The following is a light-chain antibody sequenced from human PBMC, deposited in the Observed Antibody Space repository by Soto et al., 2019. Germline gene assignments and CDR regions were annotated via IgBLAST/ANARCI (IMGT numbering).Light chain of an antibody. CDR1: GSNIGSNA. Sequence: QSVLTQPPSGSETRGRRVSISWSGSGSNIGSNAVQWYRRLPGTAPKPLIYNNNERPSGVPDRFSGSKSGTSASLAISGLQSEDEAEYYCAAWDDSLSGYVFGTGTRSPS. V-gene: IGLV1-44*01. CDR3: AAWDDSLSGYV. J-gene: IGLJ1*01. CDR2: NNN.